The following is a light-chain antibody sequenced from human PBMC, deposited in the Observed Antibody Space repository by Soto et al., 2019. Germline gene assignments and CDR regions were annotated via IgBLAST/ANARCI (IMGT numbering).Light chain of an antibody. CDR3: CSFAGTYV. V-gene: IGLV2-11*01. CDR2: DVS. Sequence: QSALTQPRSVSGSPGQSVTISCSGTSSDVVGYTYVSWYLLHPGKAPKLLIYDVSKRPSGVPDRFSGPRSGNTASLTISGLQAEDEADYYCCSFAGTYVFGTGTKVTVL. CDR1: SSDVVGYTY. J-gene: IGLJ1*01.